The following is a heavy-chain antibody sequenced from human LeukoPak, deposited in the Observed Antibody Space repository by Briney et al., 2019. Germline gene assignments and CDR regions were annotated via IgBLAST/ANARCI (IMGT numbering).Heavy chain of an antibody. CDR3: AREGLAMVRGVIPKEAWGWFDP. D-gene: IGHD3-10*01. J-gene: IGHJ5*02. V-gene: IGHV4-4*08. CDR1: KGSIRSDY. Sequence: SETLSLTCTVSKGSIRSDYWSWIRQPPGKGLEFIGYVYKTGSANYNSSLRSRATISLDTSKNQFSLKLSSVTAADTAVYYCAREGLAMVRGVIPKEAWGWFDPWGQGTLVTVSS. CDR2: VYKTGSA.